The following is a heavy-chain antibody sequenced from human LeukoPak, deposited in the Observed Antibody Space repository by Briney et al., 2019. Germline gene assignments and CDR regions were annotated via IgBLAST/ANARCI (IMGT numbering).Heavy chain of an antibody. CDR1: GYTFTSYG. V-gene: IGHV1-18*01. Sequence: VASVKVSCKASGYTFTSYGISWVRQAPGQGLEWMGWISAYNGNTNYAQKLQGRVTMTTDTSTSTAYMELRSLRSDDTAVYYCARSDYGDYSSWFDPWGQGTLVTVSS. CDR3: ARSDYGDYSSWFDP. J-gene: IGHJ5*02. D-gene: IGHD4-17*01. CDR2: ISAYNGNT.